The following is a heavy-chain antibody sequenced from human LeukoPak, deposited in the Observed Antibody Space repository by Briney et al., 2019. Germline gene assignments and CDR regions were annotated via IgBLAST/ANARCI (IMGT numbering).Heavy chain of an antibody. J-gene: IGHJ4*02. D-gene: IGHD3-22*01. V-gene: IGHV3-23*01. Sequence: GESLRLSCAASGFTFSSYAMSWVRQAPGKGLEWVSAISGSGGSTYYADSVKGRFTISRDNSKNTLYLQMNSLRAEDTAVYYCAKNLAYYYDSSGYKTFDYWGQGTLVTVSS. CDR2: ISGSGGST. CDR3: AKNLAYYYDSSGYKTFDY. CDR1: GFTFSSYA.